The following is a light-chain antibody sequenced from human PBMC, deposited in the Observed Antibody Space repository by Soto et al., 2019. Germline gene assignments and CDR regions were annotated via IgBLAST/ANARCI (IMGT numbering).Light chain of an antibody. V-gene: IGKV3-20*01. CDR2: GAS. Sequence: EIVLTQSPGTLSLSPVGRATLSCRASQSVSSNYVTWYQQKPVQAPRLLIYGASSRATCIPDRFSGSGSRTDFTLTISRLEPEDVADYYWQQFGTSPWTFGEGTKVDIK. CDR3: QQFGTSPWT. J-gene: IGKJ1*01. CDR1: QSVSSNY.